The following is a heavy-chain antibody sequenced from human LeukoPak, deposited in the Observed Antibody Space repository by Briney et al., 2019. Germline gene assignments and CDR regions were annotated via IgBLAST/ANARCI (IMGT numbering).Heavy chain of an antibody. V-gene: IGHV3-30-3*01. CDR2: ISYDGSNK. D-gene: IGHD6-13*01. Sequence: GGSLRLSCAASGFTFSSYAMHWVRQAPGKGLEWVAVISYDGSNKYYADSVKGRFTISRDNSKNTLYLQMNSLRAEDTALFYCAKDWAVAAAGYYFDYWGMGTLVTVSS. CDR1: GFTFSSYA. CDR3: AKDWAVAAAGYYFDY. J-gene: IGHJ4*02.